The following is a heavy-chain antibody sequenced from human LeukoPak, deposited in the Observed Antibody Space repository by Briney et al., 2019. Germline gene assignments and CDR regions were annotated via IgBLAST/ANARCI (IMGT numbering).Heavy chain of an antibody. V-gene: IGHV1-69*05. CDR3: ARAAYYYDSSGNLDY. D-gene: IGHD3-22*01. J-gene: IGHJ4*02. CDR1: GGTFSSYA. CDR2: IIPIFGTA. Sequence: VASVKVSCKASGGTFSSYAISWVRQAPGQGLEWMGGIIPIFGTANYAQKFQGRVTITTDESTSTAYMELSSLRSEDTAVYYCARAAYYYDSSGNLDYWGQGTLVTVSS.